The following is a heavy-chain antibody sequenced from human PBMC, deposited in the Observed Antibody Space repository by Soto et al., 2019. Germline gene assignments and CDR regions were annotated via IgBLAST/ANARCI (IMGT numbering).Heavy chain of an antibody. CDR3: AREGSVGVTSGGQLDS. Sequence: QVQLVESGGGVVQPGRSLRLSCAASGFTFSSYGMHWVRQAPGKGLEWVAVIWYDGSNKYHADSVKGLFTISRDNSKNTLYLQMNSLRDEATSVYYCAREGSVGVTSGGQLDSWGQGTLVTVSS. J-gene: IGHJ4*02. CDR1: GFTFSSYG. V-gene: IGHV3-33*01. D-gene: IGHD1-26*01. CDR2: IWYDGSNK.